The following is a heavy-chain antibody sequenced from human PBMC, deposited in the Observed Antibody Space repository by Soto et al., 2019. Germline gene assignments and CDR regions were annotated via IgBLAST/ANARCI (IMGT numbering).Heavy chain of an antibody. V-gene: IGHV3-7*01. CDR2: IKEDGTEK. CDR1: GFPFSTYW. J-gene: IGHJ3*02. Sequence: EVQLVESGGGLVQPGGSLRLSCAASGFPFSTYWMTWVRQAPGKGLEWVANIKEDGTEKYYVDSVKGRFTISRDNAENSLYLQMNSLRAEDTAVYYCARHHIFAEGAFDIWGQGTTVTVSS. CDR3: ARHHIFAEGAFDI. D-gene: IGHD3-3*02.